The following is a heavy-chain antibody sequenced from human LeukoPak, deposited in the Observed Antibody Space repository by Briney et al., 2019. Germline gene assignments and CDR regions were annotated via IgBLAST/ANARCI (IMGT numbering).Heavy chain of an antibody. CDR1: GGSISSSNW. V-gene: IGHV4-4*02. D-gene: IGHD2-15*01. CDR3: ARDKVYCSGGSCYSGLDY. J-gene: IGHJ4*02. Sequence: KPSETLSLTCAVSGGSISSSNWWSWVRQPPGKGLEWIGEIYHSGSTNYNPSLKSRVSVSVDKSKNQFSLKLSSVTAADTAVYYCARDKVYCSGGSCYSGLDYWGEGNLVTVSS. CDR2: IYHSGST.